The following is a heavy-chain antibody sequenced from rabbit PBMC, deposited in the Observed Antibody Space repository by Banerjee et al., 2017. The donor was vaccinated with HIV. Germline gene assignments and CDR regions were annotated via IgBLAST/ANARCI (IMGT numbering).Heavy chain of an antibody. CDR2: IVVGSSGTT. CDR3: ARFFPNNRGYYDL. D-gene: IGHD1-1*01. CDR1: GIDFSHYG. V-gene: IGHV1S45*01. J-gene: IGHJ4*01. Sequence: QEQVVESGGGLVTLGGSLKLSCKASGIDFSHYGISWVRQAPGKGLEWIACIVVGSSGTTYYASWAKGRFTISKPSSTTVTLQMTSLTAADTATYFCARFFPNNRGYYDLWGPGTLVTVS.